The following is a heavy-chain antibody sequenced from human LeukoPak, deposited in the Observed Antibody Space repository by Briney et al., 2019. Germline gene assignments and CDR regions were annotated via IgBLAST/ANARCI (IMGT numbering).Heavy chain of an antibody. J-gene: IGHJ1*01. V-gene: IGHV3-23*01. CDR2: ISGNGGGT. CDR1: GFTFSSYA. D-gene: IGHD6-19*01. CDR3: AKWSVSSGRYFQH. Sequence: GGSLRLSCAASGFTFSSYAMSWVRQAPGQGLEWVSAISGNGGGTYYADSVKGGFTVSRDNSKNTLYLQMSSLRAEDSAVYYCAKWSVSSGRYFQHWGQGTLVTVSS.